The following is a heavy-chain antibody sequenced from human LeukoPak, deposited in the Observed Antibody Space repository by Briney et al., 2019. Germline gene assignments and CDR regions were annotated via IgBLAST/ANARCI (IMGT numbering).Heavy chain of an antibody. CDR3: AKADGDYGANYFDY. Sequence: GGSLRLSCAASGFTFSSYAMSWVRQAPGKGLEWVSAISGSGGSTYYADSVRGRFTISRDNSKNTLYLQMNSLRAEDTAVYYSAKADGDYGANYFDYWGQGTLVTVSS. D-gene: IGHD4-17*01. CDR1: GFTFSSYA. J-gene: IGHJ4*02. V-gene: IGHV3-23*01. CDR2: ISGSGGST.